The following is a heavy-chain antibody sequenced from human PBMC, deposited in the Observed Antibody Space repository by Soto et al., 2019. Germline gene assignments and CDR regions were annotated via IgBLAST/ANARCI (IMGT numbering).Heavy chain of an antibody. CDR1: GFTFSSYA. CDR3: PRQQLSHYYYYGMDV. Sequence: QVQLVESGGGVVQPGRSLRLSCAASGFTFSSYAMHWVRQAPGKGLEWVAVISYDGSNKYYADSVKGRFTISRDNSKNTLYLQMNSLRAEDTAVYYCPRQQLSHYYYYGMDVWGQGTTVTVSS. D-gene: IGHD6-13*01. J-gene: IGHJ6*02. V-gene: IGHV3-30-3*01. CDR2: ISYDGSNK.